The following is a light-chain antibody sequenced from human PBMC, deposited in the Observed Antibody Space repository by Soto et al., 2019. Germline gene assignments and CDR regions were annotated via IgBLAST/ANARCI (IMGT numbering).Light chain of an antibody. Sequence: QSVLTQPPSASGSPGQSVTISCIGTSSDVGGYNYVSWYQQHPGKAPKLMIYEVSKRAAGVPDRFSGSKSGNTASLTVSGLQAEDEADYYRSSYAASNNLGVFGGGTKLTVL. CDR3: SSYAASNNLGV. CDR1: SSDVGGYNY. CDR2: EVS. V-gene: IGLV2-8*01. J-gene: IGLJ2*01.